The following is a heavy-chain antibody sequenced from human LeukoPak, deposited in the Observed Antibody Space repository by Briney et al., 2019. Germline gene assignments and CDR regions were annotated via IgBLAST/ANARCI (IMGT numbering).Heavy chain of an antibody. Sequence: SETLSLTCTFSGGSISSYHWNWIRQTPGKGLEWLGYMYYTGVSNYNPSLNGRVAISVDSSNNQFSLKVTSVTAADTAIYYCTTIKRGDIFGYFDFWGQGALVTVSS. CDR2: MYYTGVS. D-gene: IGHD5-18*01. V-gene: IGHV4-59*01. CDR3: TTIKRGDIFGYFDF. CDR1: GGSISSYH. J-gene: IGHJ4*02.